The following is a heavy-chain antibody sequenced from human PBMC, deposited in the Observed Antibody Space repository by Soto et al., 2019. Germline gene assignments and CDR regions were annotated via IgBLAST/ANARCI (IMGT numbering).Heavy chain of an antibody. J-gene: IGHJ4*02. Sequence: LSLTCTVSGGSISGSSYYWGWIRQPPGKGLEWIGSIYYSASTYYNPSLKSRVTISVDTSKNQFSLKLSSVTAADTAVYYCARLNNFGSGLDYWGQGTLVTVSS. D-gene: IGHD3-3*01. CDR2: IYYSAST. CDR1: GGSISGSSYY. CDR3: ARLNNFGSGLDY. V-gene: IGHV4-39*01.